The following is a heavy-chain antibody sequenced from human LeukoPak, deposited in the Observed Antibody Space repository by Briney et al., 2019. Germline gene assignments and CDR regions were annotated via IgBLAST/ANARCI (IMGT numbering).Heavy chain of an antibody. D-gene: IGHD6-13*01. Sequence: GGSLRLSCAASGFTFSSCSMNWVRQAPGKGLEWVSYISSSGTTIYYADSVKGRFTISRDNAKNSLYLQMNSLRVEDTAVYYCARDREQQLAQFDYWGQGTLVTVSS. V-gene: IGHV3-48*04. CDR3: ARDREQQLAQFDY. J-gene: IGHJ4*02. CDR2: ISSSGTTI. CDR1: GFTFSSCS.